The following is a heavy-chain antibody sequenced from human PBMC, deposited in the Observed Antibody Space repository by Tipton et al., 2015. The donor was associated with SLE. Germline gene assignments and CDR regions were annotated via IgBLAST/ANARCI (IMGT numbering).Heavy chain of an antibody. Sequence: SGFTFSSYWMHWVRQPPGRGLVWVSRVNIDGTSTAYADSVRGRFTISRDNARNTLYLQMDSLRAEDTAIYYCARQDCGTGVCDDDWGQGTLVTVSS. D-gene: IGHD2-8*01. V-gene: IGHV3-74*01. J-gene: IGHJ4*02. CDR3: ARQDCGTGVCDDD. CDR2: VNIDGTST. CDR1: GFTFSSYW.